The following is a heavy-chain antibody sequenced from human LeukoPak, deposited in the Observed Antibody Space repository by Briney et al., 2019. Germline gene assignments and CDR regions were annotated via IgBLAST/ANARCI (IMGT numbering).Heavy chain of an antibody. CDR1: GGSISSSSYY. CDR3: ARDMGRYHYYGSGSWTQGTPFDP. J-gene: IGHJ5*02. CDR2: IYYSGST. D-gene: IGHD3-10*01. Sequence: PSETLSLTCTVSGGSISSSSYYWGWIRQPPGKGLEWIGSIYYSGSTYYNPSLKSRVTISVDTSKNQFSLKLSSVTAADTAVYYCARDMGRYHYYGSGSWTQGTPFDPWGQGTLVTVSS. V-gene: IGHV4-39*07.